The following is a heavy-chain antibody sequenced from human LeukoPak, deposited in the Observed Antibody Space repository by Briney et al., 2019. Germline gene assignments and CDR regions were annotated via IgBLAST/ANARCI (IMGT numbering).Heavy chain of an antibody. D-gene: IGHD6-19*01. V-gene: IGHV3-23*01. CDR1: GFNFSSFG. J-gene: IGHJ3*02. CDR3: AKGTSSLNYDALDI. CDR2: ISFIIST. Sequence: PGGSLRLSCAASGFNFSSFGVNWVRQGPGKELEWVSGISFIISTWSADSVKGRFTISRANSKNTVYLQINSLRDDDTAVYYCAKGTSSLNYDALDIWGQGTLVTVSS.